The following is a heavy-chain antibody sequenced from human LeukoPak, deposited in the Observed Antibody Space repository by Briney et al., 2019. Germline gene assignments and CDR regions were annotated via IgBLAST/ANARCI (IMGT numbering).Heavy chain of an antibody. Sequence: GGSLRLSCAASGFTFSSYGMSWVRQAPGKGLEWVSGISGSAGSTYYADSVRGRFTISRDNSKNTLYLQMNSLRAEDTAVYYCAMFFTYYYDSSDYPLDYWGQGTLVTVSS. V-gene: IGHV3-23*01. CDR1: GFTFSSYG. CDR3: AMFFTYYYDSSDYPLDY. CDR2: ISGSAGST. D-gene: IGHD3-22*01. J-gene: IGHJ4*02.